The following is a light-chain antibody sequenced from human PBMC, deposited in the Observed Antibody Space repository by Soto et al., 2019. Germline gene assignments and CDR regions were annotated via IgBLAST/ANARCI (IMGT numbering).Light chain of an antibody. CDR2: EVT. CDR1: SSDIGSHDY. J-gene: IGLJ1*01. V-gene: IGLV2-14*01. CDR3: TSYTSNTALV. Sequence: QSAPTQPASVSGSPGQSITISCTGTSSDIGSHDYVSWYQHHPGKAPKLIIYEVTNRPSGVSDRFSGSKSGSTASLTISGLQAEDEAEYHCTSYTSNTALVFGTGTKLTVL.